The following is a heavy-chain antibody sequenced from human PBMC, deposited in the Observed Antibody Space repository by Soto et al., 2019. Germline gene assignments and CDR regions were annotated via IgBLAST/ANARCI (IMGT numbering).Heavy chain of an antibody. J-gene: IGHJ6*02. CDR2: ISYDGSNK. CDR3: AKDRGWGFGDGRGYYYYGMDV. CDR1: GFTFSSYG. Sequence: PGGSLRLSCAASGFTFSSYGMHWVRQAPGKGLEWVAVISYDGSNKYYADSVKGRFTISRDNSKNTLYLQMNSLRAEDTAVYYCAKDRGWGFGDGRGYYYYGMDVWGQGTTVTVSS. D-gene: IGHD3-10*01. V-gene: IGHV3-30*18.